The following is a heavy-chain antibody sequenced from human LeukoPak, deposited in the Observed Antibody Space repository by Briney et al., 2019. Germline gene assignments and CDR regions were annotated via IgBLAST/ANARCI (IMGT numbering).Heavy chain of an antibody. V-gene: IGHV1-8*02. CDR3: ARVNIYGDYALWRYYYYYMDV. D-gene: IGHD4-17*01. CDR2: MNPNSGNT. CDR1: GYTFGGHY. Sequence: ASVNVSCKASGYTFGGHYMYWVRQAPGQGLEWMGWMNPNSGNTGYAQKFQGRVTMTRNTSISTAYMELSSLRSEDTAVYYCARVNIYGDYALWRYYYYYMDVWGKGTTVTISS. J-gene: IGHJ6*03.